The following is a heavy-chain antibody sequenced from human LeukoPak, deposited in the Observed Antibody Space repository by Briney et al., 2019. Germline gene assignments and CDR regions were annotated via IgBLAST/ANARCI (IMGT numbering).Heavy chain of an antibody. CDR1: GFTFSSYS. CDR3: ARDPSSGSYYVGFFYYYYMDV. D-gene: IGHD1-26*01. J-gene: IGHJ6*03. Sequence: GGSLRLSCAASGFTFSSYSMNWVRQAPGKGLEWVSSISSSSSYIYYADSVKGRFTISRDNAKNSLYLQMNSLRAEDTAVYYCARDPSSGSYYVGFFYYYYMDVWGKGTTVTVSS. CDR2: ISSSSSYI. V-gene: IGHV3-21*01.